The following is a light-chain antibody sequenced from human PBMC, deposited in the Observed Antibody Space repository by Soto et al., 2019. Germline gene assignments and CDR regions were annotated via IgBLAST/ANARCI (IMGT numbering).Light chain of an antibody. V-gene: IGKV3-11*01. CDR1: QNIRSN. CDR3: QQRHMWPIT. CDR2: DAY. Sequence: ETVMTQSPSTLSMSPGNRATLSCRASQNIRSNLAWYQQKPGQAPRLLIYDAYNRATGIPPRFSGSGSGTDFTLTISSLEPEDSAVYYCQQRHMWPITFGQGTRLEIK. J-gene: IGKJ5*01.